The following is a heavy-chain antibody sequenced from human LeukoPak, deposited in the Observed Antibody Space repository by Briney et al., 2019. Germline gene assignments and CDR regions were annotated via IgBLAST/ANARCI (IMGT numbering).Heavy chain of an antibody. CDR1: GFTFSSYS. Sequence: GGSLRLSCAASGFTFSSYSMNWVRQAPGKGLEWVSSISSSSSYIYYADSAKGRFTISRDNAKNSLYLQMNSLRAEDTAVYYCAILTVVRSGVVDGMDVWGQGTTVTVSS. CDR2: ISSSSSYI. V-gene: IGHV3-21*04. CDR3: AILTVVRSGVVDGMDV. D-gene: IGHD4-23*01. J-gene: IGHJ6*02.